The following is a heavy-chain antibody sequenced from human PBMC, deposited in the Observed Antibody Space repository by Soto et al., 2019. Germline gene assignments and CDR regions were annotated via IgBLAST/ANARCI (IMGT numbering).Heavy chain of an antibody. CDR1: GVTFSSYW. D-gene: IGHD2-2*01. CDR3: ARSQLPSYLDAFDI. V-gene: IGHV3-7*01. CDR2: IKQDGSEK. Sequence: SLKIACAACGVTFSSYWISWVRQAPGKGLEWVANIKQDGSEKYYVDSVKGRFTISRDNAKNSLYLQMNSLRAEDTAVYYCARSQLPSYLDAFDIWGQGTMVTVSS. J-gene: IGHJ3*02.